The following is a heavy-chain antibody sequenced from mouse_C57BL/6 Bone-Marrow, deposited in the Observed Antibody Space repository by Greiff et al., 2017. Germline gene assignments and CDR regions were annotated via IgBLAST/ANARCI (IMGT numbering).Heavy chain of an antibody. J-gene: IGHJ4*01. CDR1: GYTFTSYW. D-gene: IGHD1-1*01. V-gene: IGHV1-55*01. Sequence: QVQLQQPGAELVKPGASVKMSCKASGYTFTSYWITWVKQRPGQGLEWIGDIYPGSGSTNYNEKFKSKATLTVDTSSSTAYMQLSSLTSEDSAVYYCARKDYYGSRTSYYDAMDYWGQGTSVTVSS. CDR2: IYPGSGST. CDR3: ARKDYYGSRTSYYDAMDY.